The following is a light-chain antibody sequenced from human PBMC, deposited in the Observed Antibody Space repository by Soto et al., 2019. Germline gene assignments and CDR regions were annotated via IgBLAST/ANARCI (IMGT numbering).Light chain of an antibody. CDR3: QQYGSSPGT. CDR2: GAS. V-gene: IGKV3-20*01. J-gene: IGKJ1*01. Sequence: EIVLTQSPGTLSLSPGERATLSCRASQSVSSSSLAWYQQKPGQAPRLLIFGASIRATGLPDRFSGGGSGTDFTLTISRLEPEDFAVYYCQQYGSSPGTFGQGTKV. CDR1: QSVSSSS.